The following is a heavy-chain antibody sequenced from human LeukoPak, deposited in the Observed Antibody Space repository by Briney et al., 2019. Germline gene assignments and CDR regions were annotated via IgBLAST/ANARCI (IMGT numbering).Heavy chain of an antibody. V-gene: IGHV1-46*01. CDR1: GYSFTSYY. Sequence: ASVKVSCKASGYSFTSYYMHWVRQAPGQGLEWMGIINPSGGSTSYAQKFQGRVTLTTDTSTSTAYMELSSLRSDDTAVYYCARDDNYGIFVNVDYWGQGTLVTVSS. J-gene: IGHJ4*02. D-gene: IGHD4-11*01. CDR3: ARDDNYGIFVNVDY. CDR2: INPSGGST.